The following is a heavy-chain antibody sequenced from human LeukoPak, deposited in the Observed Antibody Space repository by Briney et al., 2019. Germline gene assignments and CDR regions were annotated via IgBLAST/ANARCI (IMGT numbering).Heavy chain of an antibody. CDR2: SSGSGGVT. D-gene: IGHD3-10*01. Sequence: GGSLRLSCVASGFTFGSYAMSWVRQAPGKGLERVSLSSGSGGVTYYADSVKGRFTISRDNSKNTLYLQMNSLRAEDTATYYCAKEWDGSGTRLGWFDPWGQGTLVTVSS. CDR1: GFTFGSYA. CDR3: AKEWDGSGTRLGWFDP. J-gene: IGHJ5*02. V-gene: IGHV3-23*01.